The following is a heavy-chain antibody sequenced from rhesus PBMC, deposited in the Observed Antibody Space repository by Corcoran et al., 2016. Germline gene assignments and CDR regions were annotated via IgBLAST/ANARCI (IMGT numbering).Heavy chain of an antibody. J-gene: IGHJ4*01. Sequence: QVQLQESGTGLVKPSETLSLTCAVLGGPFSGDYWGWTRQPPGKGLEWIGYISGSSGSTDYNPSLKGRVTISTDTSKNQFSLKLSSVTAADTAVYYCARDLNSSGWPSDFDYWGQGVLVTVSS. CDR3: ARDLNSSGWPSDFDY. CDR2: ISGSSGST. V-gene: IGHV4-165*01. CDR1: GGPFSGDY. D-gene: IGHD6-31*01.